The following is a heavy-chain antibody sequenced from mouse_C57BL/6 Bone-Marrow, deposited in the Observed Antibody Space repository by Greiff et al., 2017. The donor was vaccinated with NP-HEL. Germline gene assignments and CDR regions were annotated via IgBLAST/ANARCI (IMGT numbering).Heavy chain of an antibody. CDR3: ARDRDGYYLYWYFDV. D-gene: IGHD2-3*01. V-gene: IGHV5-16*01. CDR2: INYDGSST. CDR1: GFTFSDYY. J-gene: IGHJ1*03. Sequence: EVQGVESEGGLVQPGSSMKLSCTASGFTFSDYYMAWVRQVPEKGLEWVANINYDGSSTYYLDSLKSRFIISRDHAKNILYLQRSSLKSEDTATYYVARDRDGYYLYWYFDVWGTGTTVTVSS.